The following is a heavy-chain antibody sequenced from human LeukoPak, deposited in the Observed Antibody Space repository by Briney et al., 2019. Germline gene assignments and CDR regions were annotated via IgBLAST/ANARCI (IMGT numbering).Heavy chain of an antibody. CDR2: ISGSGGST. J-gene: IGHJ4*02. D-gene: IGHD3-16*02. Sequence: GGSLRLSCAASGFTFSSYGMSWVRQAPGKGLEWVSAISGSGGSTYYADSVKGRFTISRDNSKNTLYLQMNSLRAEDTAVYYCAKVGISDYVWGSYRPETPHFDYWGQGTLVTVSS. V-gene: IGHV3-23*01. CDR1: GFTFSSYG. CDR3: AKVGISDYVWGSYRPETPHFDY.